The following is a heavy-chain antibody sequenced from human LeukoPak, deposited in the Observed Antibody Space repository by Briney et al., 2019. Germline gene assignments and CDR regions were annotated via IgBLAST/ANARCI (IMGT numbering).Heavy chain of an antibody. CDR1: GGSISSYY. CDR3: ARVQGLIAAAGDYFDY. Sequence: SETLSLTCTVSGGSISSYYWSWIRQPPGKGLEWIGYIYYSGSTNYNPSLKSRVTISVDTSKNQFSLKLSSVTAADTAAYYCARVQGLIAAAGDYFDYWGQGTLVTVSS. D-gene: IGHD6-13*01. V-gene: IGHV4-59*01. CDR2: IYYSGST. J-gene: IGHJ4*02.